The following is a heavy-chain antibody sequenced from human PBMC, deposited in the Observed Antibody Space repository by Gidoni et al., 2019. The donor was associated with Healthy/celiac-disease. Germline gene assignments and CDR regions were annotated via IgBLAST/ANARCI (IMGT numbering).Heavy chain of an antibody. Sequence: GLEWIGEIYHSGSTNYNPSLKSRVTISVDKSKNQFSLKLSSVTAADTAVYYCARAGAARPCHDYWGQGTLVTVSS. D-gene: IGHD6-6*01. V-gene: IGHV4-4*02. CDR3: ARAGAARPCHDY. J-gene: IGHJ4*02. CDR2: IYHSGST.